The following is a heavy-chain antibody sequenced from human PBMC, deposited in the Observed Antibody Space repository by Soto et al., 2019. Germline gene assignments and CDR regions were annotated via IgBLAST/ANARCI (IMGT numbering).Heavy chain of an antibody. Sequence: QVQLVQPGAEVKKPGSSVKVSCKASGRTFSSYAISWVRQAPGQGLEWMGGIIPIFGTANYAQKFQGRVTITANQSTSTDYMELSSVGSEDTAVYYCARERQGGSSGWYGIWGQGTMVTVSS. D-gene: IGHD6-19*01. CDR1: GRTFSSYA. V-gene: IGHV1-69*12. CDR3: ARERQGGSSGWYGI. CDR2: IIPIFGTA. J-gene: IGHJ3*02.